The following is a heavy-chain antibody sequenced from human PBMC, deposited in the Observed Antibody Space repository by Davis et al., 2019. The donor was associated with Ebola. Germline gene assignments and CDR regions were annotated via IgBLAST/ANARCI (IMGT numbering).Heavy chain of an antibody. CDR1: GFTFSSYW. Sequence: PGGSLRLSCAASGFTFSSYWMSWVRQAPGKGLEWVANIKQDGSEKYYVDSVKGRFTISRDNAKNSLYLQMNSLRAEDTAVYYCARGGKMYDSSWGQNPPRYWGQGTLVTVSS. J-gene: IGHJ4*02. CDR2: IKQDGSEK. D-gene: IGHD3-22*01. CDR3: ARGGKMYDSSWGQNPPRY. V-gene: IGHV3-7*03.